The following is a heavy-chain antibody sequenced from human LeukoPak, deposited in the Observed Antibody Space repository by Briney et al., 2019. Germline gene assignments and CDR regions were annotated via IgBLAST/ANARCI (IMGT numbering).Heavy chain of an antibody. CDR3: ARLLGGGPAASPFDY. J-gene: IGHJ4*02. D-gene: IGHD2-2*01. CDR1: GYIFTGYW. V-gene: IGHV5-51*01. Sequence: MHGESLKISCKGSGYIFTGYWIGWVRQMPGKGLEWMGIIYPGDSDTRYSPSFEGQVTISADRSISTAFLQWSRLQASDTAIYYCARLLGGGPAASPFDYWGQGTLLAVSS. CDR2: IYPGDSDT.